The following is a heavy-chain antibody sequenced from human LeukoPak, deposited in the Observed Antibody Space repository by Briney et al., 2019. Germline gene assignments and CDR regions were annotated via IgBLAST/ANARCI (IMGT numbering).Heavy chain of an antibody. J-gene: IGHJ2*01. CDR2: IGTAGDT. CDR3: ARGGYYGGNHGYFDL. Sequence: GGSLRLSCAASGFTFSSYDMHWVRQATGKGLEWVSAIGTAGDTYYPGSVKGRFTISRGNAKSSLYLQMNSLRAGDTAVYYCARGGYYGGNHGYFDLWGRGTLVTVSS. CDR1: GFTFSSYD. D-gene: IGHD4-17*01. V-gene: IGHV3-13*01.